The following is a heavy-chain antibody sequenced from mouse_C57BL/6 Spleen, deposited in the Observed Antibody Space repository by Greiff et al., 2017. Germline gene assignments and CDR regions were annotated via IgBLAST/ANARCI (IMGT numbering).Heavy chain of an antibody. CDR1: GYTFTDYE. J-gene: IGHJ2*01. CDR2: IDPETGGT. V-gene: IGHV1-15*01. Sequence: LVESGAELVRPGASVTLSCKASGYTFTDYEMHWVKQTPVHGLEWIGAIDPETGGTAYNQKFKGKAILTADKSSSTAYMELRSLTSEDSAVYYCTRGFYYGSFDYWGQGTTLTVSS. D-gene: IGHD1-1*01. CDR3: TRGFYYGSFDY.